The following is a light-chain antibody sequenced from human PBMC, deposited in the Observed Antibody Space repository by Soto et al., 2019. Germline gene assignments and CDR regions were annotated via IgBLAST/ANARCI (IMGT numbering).Light chain of an antibody. CDR2: AAS. CDR3: QQYNSWPPIT. J-gene: IGKJ5*01. Sequence: DIQLTQSPSFLSASVGDRVTITCRASQGISSYLAWYQQKPGKAPKLLIYAASTLQSGVPSRFSGSGSGTEFTLTISSLQPEDFAVFYCQQYNSWPPITFGQGTRLDIK. CDR1: QGISSY. V-gene: IGKV1-9*01.